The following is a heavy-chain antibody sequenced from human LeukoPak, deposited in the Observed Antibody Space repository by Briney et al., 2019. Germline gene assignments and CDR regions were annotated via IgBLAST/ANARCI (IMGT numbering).Heavy chain of an antibody. CDR1: GGSISSYY. CDR2: IYYSGST. J-gene: IGHJ6*03. Sequence: PSETLSLTCTVSGGSISSYYWSWIRQPPGKGLEWIGYIYYSGSTNYNPSLKSRVTISVDTSKNQFSLKLSSVTAADTAVYYCARGYFDWLFTYYYYYVDVWGKGTTVTISS. V-gene: IGHV4-59*01. D-gene: IGHD3-9*01. CDR3: ARGYFDWLFTYYYYYVDV.